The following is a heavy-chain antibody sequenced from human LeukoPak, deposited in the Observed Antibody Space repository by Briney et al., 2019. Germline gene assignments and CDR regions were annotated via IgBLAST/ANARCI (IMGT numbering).Heavy chain of an antibody. Sequence: ASVKVSCQASGYTFTGYYMHWVRQAPGQGPEWMGRINPNSGGTNYAQKFQGRVTMTRDTSISTAYMELSRLRSDDTAVYYCASASAWLQGFDYWGQRTLVTVSS. D-gene: IGHD5-24*01. CDR1: GYTFTGYY. J-gene: IGHJ4*02. CDR3: ASASAWLQGFDY. V-gene: IGHV1-2*06. CDR2: INPNSGGT.